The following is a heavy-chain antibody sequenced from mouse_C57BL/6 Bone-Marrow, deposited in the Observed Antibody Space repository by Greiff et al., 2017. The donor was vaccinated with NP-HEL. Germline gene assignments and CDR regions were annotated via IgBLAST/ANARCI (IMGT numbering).Heavy chain of an antibody. D-gene: IGHD2-5*01. V-gene: IGHV1-64*01. J-gene: IGHJ1*03. CDR1: GYTFTSYW. Sequence: VQLQQPGAELVKPGASVKLSCKASGYTFTSYWMHWVKQRPGQGLEWIGMIHTNSGSTNYNEKFKSKATLTVDKSSSTAYMQLSSLTSEDSAVYYCARGNYSNYEDFDVWGTGTTVTVSS. CDR3: ARGNYSNYEDFDV. CDR2: IHTNSGST.